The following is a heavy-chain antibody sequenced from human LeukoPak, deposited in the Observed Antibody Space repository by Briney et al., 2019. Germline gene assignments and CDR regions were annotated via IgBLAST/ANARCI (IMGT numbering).Heavy chain of an antibody. D-gene: IGHD2-2*01. CDR2: ISSSGGSP. CDR3: AKDQALSLSSSRALDY. Sequence: GVLRLSCTASGFTFSGYSMNWIRQAPGKGLEWVSAISSSGGSPYYADSVNGRFTISRDNSKNTLYLQMNSLRAEDTALYYCAKDQALSLSSSRALDYWGQGTLVTVSS. J-gene: IGHJ4*02. V-gene: IGHV3-23*01. CDR1: GFTFSGYS.